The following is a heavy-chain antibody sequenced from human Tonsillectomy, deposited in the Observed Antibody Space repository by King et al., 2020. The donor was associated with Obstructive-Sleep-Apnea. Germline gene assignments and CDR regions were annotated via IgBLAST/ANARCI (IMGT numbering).Heavy chain of an antibody. CDR3: ARGITIFGVAHYGLDV. D-gene: IGHD3-3*01. Sequence: LQLQESGPGLVKPSETPSLTCSVSGGSISSSYYYWGWIRQPPGKGLEWIGSIYNSGVKYYNPSLRSRVTISVDTSKNQCSLQLNSVTAADTAVYYCARGITIFGVAHYGLDVWGRGTTVSVSS. J-gene: IGHJ6*02. CDR1: GGSISSSYYY. V-gene: IGHV4-39*07. CDR2: IYNSGVK.